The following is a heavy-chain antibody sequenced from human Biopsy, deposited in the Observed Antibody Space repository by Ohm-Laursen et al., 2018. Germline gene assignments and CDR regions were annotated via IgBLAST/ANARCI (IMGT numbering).Heavy chain of an antibody. Sequence: GASVKVSCKVSGCTFTSYDITWVRQASGQGPEWIGWLNPVSGNSNFGQKFRGRVTVTSDTSISTAYMELSGLTSDDTATYYCGRAVRNQLLTDPWGQGTLVTVTS. J-gene: IGHJ5*02. CDR1: GCTFTSYD. CDR3: GRAVRNQLLTDP. D-gene: IGHD1-7*01. V-gene: IGHV1-8*01. CDR2: LNPVSGNS.